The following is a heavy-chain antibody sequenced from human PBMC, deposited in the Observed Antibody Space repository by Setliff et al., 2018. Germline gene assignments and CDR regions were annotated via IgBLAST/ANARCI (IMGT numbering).Heavy chain of an antibody. CDR1: GGAFTSHG. V-gene: IGHV1-69*10. CDR3: ARSSGPRVVLAADFDY. D-gene: IGHD5-12*01. J-gene: IGHJ4*02. CDR2: IIPLSDIT. Sequence: SVKVSCKVSGGAFTSHGVSWVRQAPGQGLEWMGGIIPLSDITSYAQTLQGRVTITADKSTNTVNMELSSLRSDDTAVYYCARSSGPRVVLAADFDYWGQGTLVTVSS.